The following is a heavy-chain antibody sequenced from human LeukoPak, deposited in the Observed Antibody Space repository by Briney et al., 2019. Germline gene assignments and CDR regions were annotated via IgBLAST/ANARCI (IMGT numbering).Heavy chain of an antibody. CDR1: GFTFSFYA. CDR2: ITDSGGST. Sequence: GGSLTLSCAASGFTFSFYAMSWVRQAPEKGLEWVSAITDSGGSTYYADSVKGRFTISRDNSKNTLYLQMNSLRAEDTAVYYCAKDALRTSGWYYFDYWGQGTLVPVSS. V-gene: IGHV3-23*01. CDR3: AKDALRTSGWYYFDY. D-gene: IGHD6-19*01. J-gene: IGHJ4*02.